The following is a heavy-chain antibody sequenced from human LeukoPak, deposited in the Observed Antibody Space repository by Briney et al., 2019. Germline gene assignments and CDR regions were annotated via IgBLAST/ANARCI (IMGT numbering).Heavy chain of an antibody. V-gene: IGHV1-69*05. J-gene: IGHJ3*02. D-gene: IGHD3-3*01. Sequence: SVKGSCKASGGTFSSYAVSWVRQAPGQGLEWMGGIIPIFGTANYAQKFQGRVTITTDESTSTAYMELSSLRSEDTAVYYCATLVREFWSGYASAFDIWGQGTMVTVSS. CDR2: IIPIFGTA. CDR3: ATLVREFWSGYASAFDI. CDR1: GGTFSSYA.